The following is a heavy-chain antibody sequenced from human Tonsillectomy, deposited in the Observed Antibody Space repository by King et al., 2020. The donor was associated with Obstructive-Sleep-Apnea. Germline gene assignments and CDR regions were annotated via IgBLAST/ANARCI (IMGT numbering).Heavy chain of an antibody. J-gene: IGHJ6*02. CDR3: AKAGWWGVIAQNPQYYGLDG. CDR2: ISGGGVTT. CDR1: GFTFRSYA. Sequence: VQLVESGGGLVQPGGSLRLSCAASGFTFRSYAMSWVRQAPGKGLEWVSGISGGGVTTYYADSVEGRFTISRDNSKNTLFLQMDSLRADETAVYYCAKAGWWGVIAQNPQYYGLDGWGQGTRVTVSS. D-gene: IGHD3-10*01. V-gene: IGHV3-23*04.